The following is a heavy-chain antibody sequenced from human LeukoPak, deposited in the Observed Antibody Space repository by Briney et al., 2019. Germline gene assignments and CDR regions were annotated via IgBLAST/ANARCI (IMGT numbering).Heavy chain of an antibody. CDR3: ARGLTTGTNDAFDI. J-gene: IGHJ3*02. D-gene: IGHD4-11*01. CDR1: GGSISSYY. Sequence: SETLSLTCTVSGGSISSYYWSWIRQPPGKGLEWIGYIYYSGSTNYNPSLKSRVTISVDTSKNQFSLKLSSVTAADTAVYYCARGLTTGTNDAFDIWGQGTMVTVSS. V-gene: IGHV4-59*08. CDR2: IYYSGST.